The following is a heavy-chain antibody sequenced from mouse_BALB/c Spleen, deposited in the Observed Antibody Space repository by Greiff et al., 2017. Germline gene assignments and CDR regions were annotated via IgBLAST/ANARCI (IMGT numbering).Heavy chain of an antibody. J-gene: IGHJ3*01. CDR3: ARGADLRRSFAY. CDR1: GFNFKDYD. Sequence: VQLQQSGAELVRPGASVKLSCKASGFNFKDYDMHWVKQRPEKGLEWIGWIDPENGNTIYDPKFQGQSSITADTSSNTAYLQLSSLTSEDTAVYYCARGADLRRSFAYWGQGTLVTVSA. CDR2: IDPENGNT. D-gene: IGHD2-12*01. V-gene: IGHV14-1*02.